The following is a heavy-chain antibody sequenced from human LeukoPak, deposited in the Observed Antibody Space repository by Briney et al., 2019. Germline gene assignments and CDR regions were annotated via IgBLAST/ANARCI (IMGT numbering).Heavy chain of an antibody. CDR2: IVEDGTNQ. J-gene: IGHJ4*02. Sequence: GGSLRLSCKASGFTFSTYDMHWVRQAPGKGLDWVAVIVEDGTNQYYADSVKGRFTISRDNSKNTLFLQMNSLRSEDTAMYYCARVQGGGYRTADYWGQGTLVTVSS. CDR3: ARVQGGGYRTADY. D-gene: IGHD6-19*01. V-gene: IGHV3-30*19. CDR1: GFTFSTYD.